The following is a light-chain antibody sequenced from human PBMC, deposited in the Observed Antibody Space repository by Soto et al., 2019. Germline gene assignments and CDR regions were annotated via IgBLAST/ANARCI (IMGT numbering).Light chain of an antibody. CDR3: GSYTTINTMI. J-gene: IGLJ2*01. CDR2: DVS. V-gene: IGLV2-14*01. Sequence: ALTQPASVSGSPGQSITISCAGTSGDVGAYNYVTWFQQYPGKVPKLIIYDVSDRPSGVSDRFSGSKSGNTASLTISGLLAEDEADYYCGSYTTINTMIFGGGTKLTVL. CDR1: SGDVGAYNY.